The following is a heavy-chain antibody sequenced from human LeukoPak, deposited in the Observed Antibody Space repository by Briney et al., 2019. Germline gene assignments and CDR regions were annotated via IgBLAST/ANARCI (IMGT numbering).Heavy chain of an antibody. Sequence: GGSLRLSCAASGFTFSSYGMHWVRQAPGKGLEWVAVIWYDGSNKYYADSVKGRFTISRDNAKNSLYLQMNSLRAEDTAVYYCARRGSGSYYNAPVDYWGQGTLVTVSS. D-gene: IGHD3-10*01. V-gene: IGHV3-33*01. CDR1: GFTFSSYG. CDR2: IWYDGSNK. J-gene: IGHJ4*02. CDR3: ARRGSGSYYNAPVDY.